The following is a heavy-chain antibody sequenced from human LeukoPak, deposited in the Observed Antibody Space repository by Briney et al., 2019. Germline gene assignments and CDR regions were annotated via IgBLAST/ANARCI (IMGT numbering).Heavy chain of an antibody. D-gene: IGHD3-10*01. J-gene: IGHJ5*02. CDR2: IYYHENT. CDR3: ARGNVWKTIPMLRGVSRARWFDP. V-gene: IGHV4-39*01. CDR1: GGSISSSSDY. Sequence: PSETLSLTCTVSGGSISSSSDYWGWIRQAPGKGLEWIGSIYYHENTYYNSSLKSRVTISVDTSKNQFSLKLSSVTAADTAVYYCARGNVWKTIPMLRGVSRARWFDPWGQGTLVTVSS.